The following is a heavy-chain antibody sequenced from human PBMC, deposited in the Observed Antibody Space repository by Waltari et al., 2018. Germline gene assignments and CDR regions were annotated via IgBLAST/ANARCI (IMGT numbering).Heavy chain of an antibody. Sequence: QVQLVQSGAEMKKPGASVKASCKASGYTFTGYFMHWMRQAPGQGLEWMGWINPNSGDTKYAQKFQGRVTMTRDTSISTAYMELSRLTSDDTAVYYCARGPATADFDYWGQGTLVTVSS. CDR2: INPNSGDT. J-gene: IGHJ4*02. CDR1: GYTFTGYF. V-gene: IGHV1-2*02. CDR3: ARGPATADFDY. D-gene: IGHD2-2*01.